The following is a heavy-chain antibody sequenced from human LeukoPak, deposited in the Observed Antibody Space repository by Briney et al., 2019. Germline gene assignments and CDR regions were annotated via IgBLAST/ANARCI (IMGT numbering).Heavy chain of an antibody. J-gene: IGHJ1*01. V-gene: IGHV3-33*01. CDR2: IWYDGSNK. D-gene: IGHD3-22*01. CDR3: ARDYYDSSGYYSEYFQH. Sequence: GRSLRLSCAASGFTFSSYGMHWVRQAPGKGLEWVAVIWYDGSNKYYADSVKGRFTISRDNSNNTLYLQMNSLRAEDTAVYYCARDYYDSSGYYSEYFQHWGQGTLVTVSS. CDR1: GFTFSSYG.